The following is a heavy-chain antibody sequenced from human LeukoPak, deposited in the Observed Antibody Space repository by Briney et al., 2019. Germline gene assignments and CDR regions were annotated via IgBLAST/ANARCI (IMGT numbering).Heavy chain of an antibody. CDR3: ARSMSKTYYSYMDV. Sequence: GGSLRLSCAASGFTFSSYAMHWVRQAPGKGLEYVSTISSNGGSTYYANSVKGRFTISRDNSKSTLYLQMGSLRAEDMAVYYCARSMSKTYYSYMDVWGTGTPVTVSS. CDR2: ISSNGGST. CDR1: GFTFSSYA. J-gene: IGHJ6*03. V-gene: IGHV3-64*01.